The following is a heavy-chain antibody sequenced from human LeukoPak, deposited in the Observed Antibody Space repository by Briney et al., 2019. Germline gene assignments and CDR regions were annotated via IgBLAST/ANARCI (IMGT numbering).Heavy chain of an antibody. CDR2: IYYSGST. D-gene: IGHD3-10*01. Sequence: SETLSLTCTVSGGSISSYYWSWIRQPPGKGLEWIGYIYYSGSTNYNPSLRSRVTFSLDASKTQFSLQLTSVTAADTAVYYCARDRSPRGFDSWGQGVLVTVSS. CDR1: GGSISSYY. J-gene: IGHJ4*02. V-gene: IGHV4-59*01. CDR3: ARDRSPRGFDS.